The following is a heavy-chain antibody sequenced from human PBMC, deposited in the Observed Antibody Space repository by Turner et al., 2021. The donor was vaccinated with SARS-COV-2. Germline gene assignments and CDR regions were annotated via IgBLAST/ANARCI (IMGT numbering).Heavy chain of an antibody. Sequence: QVHLAQSGAEVKKPGASVTVSCTASVYTFTDYHMHWVRQAPGQGLEWVGWLNPNTGGTNYAQRFQGRVTITADASVNTAYMEMSSLTSDDTAVYYCARDSGITGVDIWSEGTLVTVSP. CDR3: ARDSGITGVDI. J-gene: IGHJ4*02. CDR1: VYTFTDYH. V-gene: IGHV1-2*02. CDR2: LNPNTGGT. D-gene: IGHD1-20*01.